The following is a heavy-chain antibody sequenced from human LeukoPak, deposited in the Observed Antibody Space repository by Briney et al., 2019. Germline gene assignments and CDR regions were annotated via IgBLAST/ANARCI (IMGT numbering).Heavy chain of an antibody. V-gene: IGHV4-59*01. CDR1: GGSISSYY. CDR2: IYYSGST. D-gene: IGHD3-22*01. J-gene: IGHJ4*02. Sequence: PSETLSLTCTVSGGSISSYYWSWIRQPPGKGLEWIGYIYYSGSTNYNPSLKSRATISVDTSKNQFSLKLSSVTAADTAVYYCARVSDYYDSSGYYYYPFDYWGQGTLVTVSS. CDR3: ARVSDYYDSSGYYYYPFDY.